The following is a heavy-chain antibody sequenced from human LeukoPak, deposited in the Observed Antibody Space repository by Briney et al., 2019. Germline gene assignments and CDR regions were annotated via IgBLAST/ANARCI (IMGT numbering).Heavy chain of an antibody. V-gene: IGHV3-7*01. D-gene: IGHD6-19*01. J-gene: IGHJ5*02. CDR2: INQDGSEK. Sequence: GGSLRLSCAASRFTFGVYWMSWVRQAPGKGLEWVANINQDGSEKFYVDSVKGRFTISRDNARNSLYLQMNSLRAEDTAVYYCARDPSSGWYLKGWFDPWGQGTLVTVSS. CDR3: ARDPSSGWYLKGWFDP. CDR1: RFTFGVYW.